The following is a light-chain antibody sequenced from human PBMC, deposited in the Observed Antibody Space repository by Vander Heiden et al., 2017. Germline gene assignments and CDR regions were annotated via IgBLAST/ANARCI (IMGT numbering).Light chain of an antibody. CDR2: TNS. V-gene: IGLV1-40*01. Sequence: QSVLTPPPSVSGAPGQRVTISCTGSSSNIGSGYDVHWYQQLPETAPKLLISTNSNRPSGVPDRFSGSKSGTSASLAISGLQAEDEADYYCQSYDSSLSVVFGTGTKVTVL. CDR3: QSYDSSLSVV. CDR1: SSNIGSGYD. J-gene: IGLJ1*01.